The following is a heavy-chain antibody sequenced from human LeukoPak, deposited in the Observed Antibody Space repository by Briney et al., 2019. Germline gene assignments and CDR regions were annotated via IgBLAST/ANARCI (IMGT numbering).Heavy chain of an antibody. V-gene: IGHV1-2*02. D-gene: IGHD3-10*01. J-gene: IGHJ4*02. CDR1: GYIFTDYY. Sequence: ASVKVSCKASGYIFTDYYIHWVRQARGQGLEWMGWINPNSGGTYFAQSFEARVTLSRDTSINTAYVEMRGLTSDDTAIYYCAKSQYSFGSGSTRPLFDHWGQGTLVTVSS. CDR2: INPNSGGT. CDR3: AKSQYSFGSGSTRPLFDH.